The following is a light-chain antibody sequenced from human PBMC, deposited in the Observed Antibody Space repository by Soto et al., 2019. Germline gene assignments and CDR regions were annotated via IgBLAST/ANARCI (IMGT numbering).Light chain of an antibody. CDR3: KQYGSSGT. V-gene: IGKV3-20*01. J-gene: IGKJ1*01. Sequence: EIVLTHSPGTLSLSPVEIATLSCRASQSVSNNYLAWYQQKPGQAPRLLIYGASNRATGIPDRFSGSGSGRDFTLTISRLEPEDFAVYYCKQYGSSGTFGQGTKVDIK. CDR1: QSVSNNY. CDR2: GAS.